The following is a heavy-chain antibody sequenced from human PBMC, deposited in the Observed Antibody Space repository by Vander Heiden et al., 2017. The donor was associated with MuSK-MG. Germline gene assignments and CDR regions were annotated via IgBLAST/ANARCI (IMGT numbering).Heavy chain of an antibody. CDR2: ISRSSSTM. J-gene: IGHJ4*02. D-gene: IGHD5-18*01. CDR3: ASLSAYSYGYAY. CDR1: GFNCSSHS. V-gene: IGHV3-48*01. Sequence: ELRLVCSEGGLVQPGGSLRLSCPPSGFNCSSHSMNWVRQAPGKGLEWVSYISRSSSTMNYADSVKGRFTISRDNAKNSLYLQMNSLRAEDTAVYYCASLSAYSYGYAYWGQGTLVTVSS.